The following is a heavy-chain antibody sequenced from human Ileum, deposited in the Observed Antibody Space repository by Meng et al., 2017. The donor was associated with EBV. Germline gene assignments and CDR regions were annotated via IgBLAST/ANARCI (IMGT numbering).Heavy chain of an antibody. CDR2: INAGNGHT. J-gene: IGHJ4*02. Sequence: LQFGAQVTSPAALVKVFCKASAYTFISYVYVIPWVRQAPGQRPEWLGWINAGNGHTKYSEQFRGRSTITRDTSANTAYMEVSSLKSEDPAVYFCARGPLPVNWNYVPFDYWGQGTLVTVSS. CDR3: ARGPLPVNWNYVPFDY. CDR1: AYTFISYV. V-gene: IGHV1-3*01. D-gene: IGHD1-7*01.